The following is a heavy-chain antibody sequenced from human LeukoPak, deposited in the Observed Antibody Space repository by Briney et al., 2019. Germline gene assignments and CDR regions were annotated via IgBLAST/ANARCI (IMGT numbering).Heavy chain of an antibody. Sequence: ASVKVSCKASGYTFTSYYMHWVRRAPGQGLEWMGIINPSGGSTSYAQKFQGRVTMTRDTSTSTVYMELSRLRSDDTAVYYCATGFNGPDAFDIWGQGTMVTVSS. J-gene: IGHJ3*02. CDR1: GYTFTSYY. D-gene: IGHD2-8*01. V-gene: IGHV1-46*01. CDR3: ATGFNGPDAFDI. CDR2: INPSGGST.